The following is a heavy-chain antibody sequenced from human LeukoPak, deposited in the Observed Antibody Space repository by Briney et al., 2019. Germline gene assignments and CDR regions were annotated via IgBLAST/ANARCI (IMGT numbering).Heavy chain of an antibody. D-gene: IGHD2-15*01. V-gene: IGHV3-33*01. Sequence: PGRSLRLSCAASGFTFSSYGMHWVRQAPGKGLEWVAVIWYDGSNKYYADSVKGRFTIYRDNSKNTLYLQMNSLRAEDTAVYYCAREYCSGGSCDYFDYWGQGTLVTVSS. J-gene: IGHJ4*02. CDR3: AREYCSGGSCDYFDY. CDR1: GFTFSSYG. CDR2: IWYDGSNK.